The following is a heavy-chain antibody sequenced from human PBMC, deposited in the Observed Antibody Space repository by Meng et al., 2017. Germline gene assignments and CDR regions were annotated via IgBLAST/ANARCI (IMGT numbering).Heavy chain of an antibody. CDR2: IYYSGIT. Sequence: PETLSLTCTVSGGSISSYYWSWIRQPPGKGLEWIGYIYYSGITNYYPSLKSLVTISVDTSKHQFSLKPSSVTAADTAVYYCASIGVRLEIFLDYWGQGTLVTVSS. CDR1: GGSISSYY. CDR3: ASIGVRLEIFLDY. D-gene: IGHD3-3*01. V-gene: IGHV4-59*12. J-gene: IGHJ4*02.